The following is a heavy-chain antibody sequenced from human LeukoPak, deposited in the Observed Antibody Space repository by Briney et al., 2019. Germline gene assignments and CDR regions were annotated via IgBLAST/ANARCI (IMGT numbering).Heavy chain of an antibody. D-gene: IGHD6-13*01. CDR3: AKDRFYSNWSDAFDI. J-gene: IGHJ3*02. CDR1: GITFSNYA. CDR2: ISGSGATT. V-gene: IGHV3-23*01. Sequence: GGSLRLSCVASGITFSNYAVSWVRQAPEKGLDWVSVISGSGATTYYADSVKGRFTISRDNSKNTLFLQMNGLRAEDTAVYYCAKDRFYSNWSDAFDIWGQGTMVTVSS.